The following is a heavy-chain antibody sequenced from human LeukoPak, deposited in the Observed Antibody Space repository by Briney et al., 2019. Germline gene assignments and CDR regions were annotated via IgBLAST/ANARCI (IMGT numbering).Heavy chain of an antibody. CDR2: INPNSGGT. Sequence: EASVKVSCKASGYTFTGYYMHWVRQAPGQGLEWMGWINPNSGGTNYAQKFQGRVTMTRDTSISTAYMELSRLRSDDTAVYYCATGTERPSHDAFDIWGQGTMVTVSS. J-gene: IGHJ3*02. CDR3: ATGTERPSHDAFDI. D-gene: IGHD6-25*01. V-gene: IGHV1-2*02. CDR1: GYTFTGYY.